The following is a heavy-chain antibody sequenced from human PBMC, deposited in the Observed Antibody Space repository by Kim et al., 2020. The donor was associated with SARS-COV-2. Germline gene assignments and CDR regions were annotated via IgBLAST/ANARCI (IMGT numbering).Heavy chain of an antibody. V-gene: IGHV4-34*01. J-gene: IGHJ4*02. CDR1: GGSFSGYY. D-gene: IGHD3-16*01. CDR3: ARSASEGAVHGHDY. CDR2: INHSGST. Sequence: SETLSLTCAVYGGSFSGYYWSWIRQPPGKGLEWIGEINHSGSTNYNPSLKSRVTISVDTSKNQFSLKLSSVTAADTAVYYCARSASEGAVHGHDYWGQGTLVTVSS.